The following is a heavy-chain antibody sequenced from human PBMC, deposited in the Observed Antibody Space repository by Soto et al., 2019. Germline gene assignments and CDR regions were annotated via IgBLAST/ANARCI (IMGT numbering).Heavy chain of an antibody. D-gene: IGHD5-12*01. V-gene: IGHV1-18*01. CDR1: GYTFTSYG. J-gene: IGHJ4*02. Sequence: ASVKVSCKASGYTFTSYGMSWVRQAPGQGLEWMGWISAYNGNTNYAQNLQGRVTLTTDTSTSTAYMELRSLRSDDTAVYYCARSRYSGYYFGYWGPGTLVTVSS. CDR3: ARSRYSGYYFGY. CDR2: ISAYNGNT.